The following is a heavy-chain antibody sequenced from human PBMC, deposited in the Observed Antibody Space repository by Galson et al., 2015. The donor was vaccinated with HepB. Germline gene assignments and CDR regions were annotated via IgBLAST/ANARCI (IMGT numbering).Heavy chain of an antibody. V-gene: IGHV7-4-1*02. Sequence: SVKVSCKASGYGFTSYAINWVRRAPGQGLEWMGWINTNTGNPTYAQGFTGRFVFSLDTSVSTAYLQISSLKAEDTAVYYCARDITVTTYRNWFDPWGQGSLVTVSS. CDR2: INTNTGNP. D-gene: IGHD4-17*01. J-gene: IGHJ5*02. CDR3: ARDITVTTYRNWFDP. CDR1: GYGFTSYA.